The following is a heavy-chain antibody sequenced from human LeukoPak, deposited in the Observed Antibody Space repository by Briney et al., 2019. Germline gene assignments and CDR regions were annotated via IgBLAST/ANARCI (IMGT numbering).Heavy chain of an antibody. V-gene: IGHV4-39*01. CDR1: GGSISSNSHY. CDR2: IYYTGST. D-gene: IGHD2-8*01. J-gene: IGHJ5*02. CDR3: ARALYCTNGVCYKPSWFDP. Sequence: SETLSLTCTVSGGSISSNSHYWDWIRQPPGKGLEWIGSIYYTGSTYYDPSLKSRVTISVDTSKNQFSLKLGSVTAADTAVYYCARALYCTNGVCYKPSWFDPWGQGTLVTVSA.